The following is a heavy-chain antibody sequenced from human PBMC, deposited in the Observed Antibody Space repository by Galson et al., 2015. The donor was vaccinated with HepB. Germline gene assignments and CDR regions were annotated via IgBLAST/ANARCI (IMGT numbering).Heavy chain of an antibody. Sequence: SLRLSCAASGFTFSSYAMHWVRQAPGKGLEWVAVISYDGSNKYYADSVKGRFTISRDNSKNTLYLQMNSLRAEDTAVYYCAKDRSDLRGGMDVWGQGTTVTVSS. J-gene: IGHJ6*02. CDR3: AKDRSDLRGGMDV. CDR1: GFTFSSYA. CDR2: ISYDGSNK. D-gene: IGHD4-17*01. V-gene: IGHV3-30*04.